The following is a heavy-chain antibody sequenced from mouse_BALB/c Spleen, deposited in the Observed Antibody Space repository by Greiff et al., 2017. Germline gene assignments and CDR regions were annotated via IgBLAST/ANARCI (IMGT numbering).Heavy chain of an antibody. CDR2: IDPSDSET. J-gene: IGHJ4*01. Sequence: QVQLQQSGAELVKPGAPVKLSCKASGYTFTSYWMNWVKQRPGRGLEWIGRIDPSDSETHYNQKFKDKATLTVDKSSITAYIQLSSLTSEDSAVYDCARSGAMDYWGQGTSVTVSS. CDR3: ARSGAMDY. V-gene: IGHV1-69*02. CDR1: GYTFTSYW.